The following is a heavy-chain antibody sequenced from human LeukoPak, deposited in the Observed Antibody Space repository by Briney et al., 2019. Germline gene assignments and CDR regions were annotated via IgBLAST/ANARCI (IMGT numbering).Heavy chain of an antibody. CDR2: IKQDGSEK. V-gene: IGHV3-7*01. J-gene: IGHJ5*02. Sequence: GGSLRLSCAASGFTLSSYWMSWVRQAPGKGLEWVANIKQDGSEKYYVDSVKGRFTISRDNAKNSLYLQVNSLRAEDTAVYYCARDPYSSGWYGNENYYWFDPWGQGTLVTVSS. CDR1: GFTLSSYW. D-gene: IGHD6-19*01. CDR3: ARDPYSSGWYGNENYYWFDP.